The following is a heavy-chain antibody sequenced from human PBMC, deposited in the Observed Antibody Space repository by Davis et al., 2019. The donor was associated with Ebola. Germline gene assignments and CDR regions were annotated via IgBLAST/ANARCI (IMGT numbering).Heavy chain of an antibody. Sequence: ASVKVSCKASGYTFTGYYMHWVRQAPGQGLEWMGIINPSGGSTTYAQKFQGRVTMTRDTSTRTVYMELSSLRSDDTAVYYCARVVISMVRGVIITKDAFDIWGQGTMVTVSS. CDR1: GYTFTGYY. CDR3: ARVVISMVRGVIITKDAFDI. V-gene: IGHV1-46*01. J-gene: IGHJ3*02. CDR2: INPSGGST. D-gene: IGHD3-10*01.